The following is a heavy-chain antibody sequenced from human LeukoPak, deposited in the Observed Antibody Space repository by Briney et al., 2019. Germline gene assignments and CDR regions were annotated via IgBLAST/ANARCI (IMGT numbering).Heavy chain of an antibody. CDR1: GFTFSSYA. J-gene: IGHJ4*02. V-gene: IGHV3-30*04. D-gene: IGHD3-22*01. Sequence: GGSLRLSCAASGFTFSSYAMHWVRQAPGKGLEWVAVISYDGSNKYYADSVKGRFTISRDNSKNTLYLQMNSLRAEDTAVYYCASRSSGYYNFDYWGQGTLVTVSS. CDR2: ISYDGSNK. CDR3: ASRSSGYYNFDY.